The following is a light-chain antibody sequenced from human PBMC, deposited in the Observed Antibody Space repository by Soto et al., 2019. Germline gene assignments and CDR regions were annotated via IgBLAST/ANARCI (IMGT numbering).Light chain of an antibody. CDR3: ATWDDSLNGVV. J-gene: IGLJ2*01. V-gene: IGLV1-44*01. CDR2: ADN. CDR1: SSNIGGYT. Sequence: QSVLTQPPSASGTPGQRVTISCSGSSSNIGGYTVNWYQQLPGTAPKLLIYADNQRPSGVPDRFSGSKSGTSASLAISGLQSEDAADYYCATWDDSLNGVVFGGGTKLTVL.